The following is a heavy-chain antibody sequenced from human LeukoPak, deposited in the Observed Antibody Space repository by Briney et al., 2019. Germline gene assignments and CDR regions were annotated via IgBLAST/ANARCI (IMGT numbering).Heavy chain of an antibody. V-gene: IGHV3-74*01. CDR2: IKTDGSGGSTT. Sequence: GGSLRLSCAASGFTFSSYWILWVRQAPGKGLVWVSRIKTDGSGGSTTSYADSGKGRFTISRDNAKNTLFLQMSSLRAEDTAVYYCAKERAGAGEYWGQGTLVTVSA. CDR3: AKERAGAGEY. J-gene: IGHJ4*02. D-gene: IGHD6-13*01. CDR1: GFTFSSYW.